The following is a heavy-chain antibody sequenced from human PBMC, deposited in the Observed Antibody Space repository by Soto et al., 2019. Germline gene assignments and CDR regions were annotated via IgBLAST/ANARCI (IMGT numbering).Heavy chain of an antibody. V-gene: IGHV1-3*01. J-gene: IGHJ6*02. Sequence: ASVKVSCKASGYTFTSYAMHWVRQAPGQRLEWMGWINAGNGNTKYSQKFQGRVTITRDTSASTAYMELRSLRSEDTAVYYCARGPRITSFGVVGDYYGMDVWGQGTTVTVSS. CDR2: INAGNGNT. D-gene: IGHD3-3*01. CDR3: ARGPRITSFGVVGDYYGMDV. CDR1: GYTFTSYA.